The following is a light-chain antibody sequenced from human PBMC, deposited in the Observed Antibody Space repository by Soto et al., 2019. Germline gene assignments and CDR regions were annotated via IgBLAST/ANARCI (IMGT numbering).Light chain of an antibody. CDR1: SSDVGGYNY. J-gene: IGLJ1*01. V-gene: IGLV2-8*01. CDR2: EVS. Sequence: QSELTQPGSECGSPGQTVTINSTGNSSDVGGYNYVSWYQQHPGKAPKLMNYEVSKRPSGVPDRISGSNSGNTASLTVTRLLADYDADYYSTSYAPSNYFIYVFGSGTNFTVL. CDR3: TSYAPSNYFIYV.